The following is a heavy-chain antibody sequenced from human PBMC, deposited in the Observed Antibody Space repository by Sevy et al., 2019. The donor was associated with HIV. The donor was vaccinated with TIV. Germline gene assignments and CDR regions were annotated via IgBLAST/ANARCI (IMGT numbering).Heavy chain of an antibody. CDR2: IRYDGSNK. V-gene: IGHV3-30*02. CDR3: AKDRTAYYYYGMDV. D-gene: IGHD2-21*02. J-gene: IGHJ6*02. CDR1: GFTFSSYG. Sequence: GGSLRLSCAASGFTFSSYGMHWVRQAPGKGLEWVAFIRYDGSNKYYADSVKGRFTISRDNSKNTLYLQMNSLRAEDTAVYYCAKDRTAYYYYGMDVWGLGTTVTVSS.